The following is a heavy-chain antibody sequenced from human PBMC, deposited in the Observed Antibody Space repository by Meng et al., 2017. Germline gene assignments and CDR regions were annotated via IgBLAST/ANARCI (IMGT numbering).Heavy chain of an antibody. V-gene: IGHV4-34*01. CDR2: INHSGST. D-gene: IGHD6-13*01. J-gene: IGHJ4*02. CDR1: GGSFSVYY. CDR3: ARGPLVHQYFDY. Sequence: QVSVQQWEAGLLKPSETLSLICAVYGGSFSVYYWSWIRQPPGKGLEWIGEINHSGSTNYNPSLKSRVTISVDTSKNQFSLKLSSVTAADTAVYYCARGPLVHQYFDYWGQGTLVTVSS.